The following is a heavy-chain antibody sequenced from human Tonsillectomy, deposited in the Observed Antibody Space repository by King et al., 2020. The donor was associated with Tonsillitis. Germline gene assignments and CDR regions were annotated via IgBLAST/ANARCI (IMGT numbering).Heavy chain of an antibody. V-gene: IGHV1-18*01. D-gene: IGHD3-22*01. CDR2: ISVYNGDT. CDR1: GYTLTSYG. J-gene: IGHJ4*02. CDR3: ASDEYYSDSRGTSFDY. Sequence: QLVQSGAEVKKPGASVKVSCKASGYTLTSYGISWVRQAPGQGLEWMGGISVYNGDTNYAQKFQGRVTLTTDTSTSTAYMELRSLGSDDTAVYYCASDEYYSDSRGTSFDYWGQGTLVTVSS.